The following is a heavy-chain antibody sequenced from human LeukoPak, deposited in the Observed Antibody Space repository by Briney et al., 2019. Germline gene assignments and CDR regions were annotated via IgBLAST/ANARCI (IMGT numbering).Heavy chain of an antibody. CDR1: GGTFSSYA. J-gene: IGHJ4*02. V-gene: IGHV1-69*05. CDR2: INPIFGTA. Sequence: ASVKVSCKASGGTFSSYAISWVRQAPGQGLEWMGGINPIFGTANYAQKFQGRVTITTDESTSTAYMELSSLRSEDTAVYYCARDRGIGTAMIGGYWGQGTLVTVSS. D-gene: IGHD5-18*01. CDR3: ARDRGIGTAMIGGY.